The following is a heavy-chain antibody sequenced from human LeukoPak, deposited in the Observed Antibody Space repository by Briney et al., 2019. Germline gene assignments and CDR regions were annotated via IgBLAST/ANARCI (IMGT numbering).Heavy chain of an antibody. CDR2: INPNSGGT. CDR1: GYTFTGYF. Sequence: GASVKVSCKASGYTFTGYFMHWVRQAPGQGLEWMGWINPNSGGTNYAQKFQGRVTMTRDTSINTACMELSRLKSDDTAVYYCARDVRRNNSSHIDYWGQGALVTVSS. D-gene: IGHD6-13*01. CDR3: ARDVRRNNSSHIDY. J-gene: IGHJ4*02. V-gene: IGHV1-2*02.